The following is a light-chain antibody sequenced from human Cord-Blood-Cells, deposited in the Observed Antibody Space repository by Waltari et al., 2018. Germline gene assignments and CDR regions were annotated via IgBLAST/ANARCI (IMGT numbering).Light chain of an antibody. V-gene: IGLV3-21*03. CDR3: QVWDSSSDHWV. CDR1: NIGSKS. Sequence: SYVLTQPPSVSVAPGKTARITCGGNNIGSKSVHWYQQKPGQAPVLVVYDDSDRPSGVPGRFSGSNSGNTATLTISRVEAGDEADYYCQVWDSSSDHWVLGGGTKLTVL. CDR2: DDS. J-gene: IGLJ3*02.